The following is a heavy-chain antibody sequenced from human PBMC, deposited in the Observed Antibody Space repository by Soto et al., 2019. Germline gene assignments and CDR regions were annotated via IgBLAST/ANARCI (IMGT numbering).Heavy chain of an antibody. J-gene: IGHJ6*02. CDR2: IYYSGST. CDR1: GGSISSSSYY. Sequence: SETLSVTCTVSGGSISSSSYYWGWISQPPGKGLEWIGSIYYSGSTVYNPSFKSRVTISVDTSKNQFSLKLNSVTAADTAVYYCARDLWGYCGTDCYPLDVWGQGTTVTVSS. CDR3: ARDLWGYCGTDCYPLDV. D-gene: IGHD2-21*02. V-gene: IGHV4-39*07.